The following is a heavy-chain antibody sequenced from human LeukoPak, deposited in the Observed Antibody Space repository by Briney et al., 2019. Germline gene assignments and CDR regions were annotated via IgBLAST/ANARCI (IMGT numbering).Heavy chain of an antibody. J-gene: IGHJ5*02. V-gene: IGHV4-34*01. CDR3: ARDPIAMLRGDPRGWFDP. D-gene: IGHD3-10*01. Sequence: SETLSLTCAVYGGSFSAFYWSWIRQPPGKGLEWIGEIDHSGSTTYNPTLKSRVTISLDTSKNQFSLRLSSVTAADTAVYYCARDPIAMLRGDPRGWFDPWGQGTLVSVSS. CDR1: GGSFSAFY. CDR2: IDHSGST.